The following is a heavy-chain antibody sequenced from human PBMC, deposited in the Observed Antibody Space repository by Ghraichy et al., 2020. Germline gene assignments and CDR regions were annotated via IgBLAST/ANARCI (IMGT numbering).Heavy chain of an antibody. CDR3: ARDEGGSYRY. D-gene: IGHD3-16*02. V-gene: IGHV3-72*01. CDR1: GFTFSDYY. CDR2: SRDKSNNYAT. J-gene: IGHJ4*02. Sequence: GGSLRLSCVASGFTFSDYYMDWVRQAPGKGLEWLGRSRDKSNNYATEYVASVKGRFIISRDESEDSLYLQMNSLKIEDTAVYYCARDEGGSYRYWGLGTLVIVSS.